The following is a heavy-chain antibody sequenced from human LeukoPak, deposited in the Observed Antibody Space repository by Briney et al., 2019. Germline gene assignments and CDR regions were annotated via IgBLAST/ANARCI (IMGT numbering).Heavy chain of an antibody. CDR3: AKANLKMVVTAMGD. J-gene: IGHJ4*02. CDR2: ITGSGGST. Sequence: PGGSLGLSCAASGFIFSNYAMNWVRQAPGKGLEWVSGITGSGGSTYYADSVQGRFTISRDNSKNTLYLQMNSLRAEDTAVYYCAKANLKMVVTAMGDWGQGTLVTVSS. D-gene: IGHD2-21*02. V-gene: IGHV3-23*01. CDR1: GFIFSNYA.